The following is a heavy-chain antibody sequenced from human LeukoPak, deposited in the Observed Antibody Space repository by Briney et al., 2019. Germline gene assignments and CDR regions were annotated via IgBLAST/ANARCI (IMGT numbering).Heavy chain of an antibody. CDR1: GFIFRAYV. D-gene: IGHD3-22*01. Sequence: PGRSLRLSCAASGFIFRAYVMPWVRQAPGKRLEWVALISADGGTKYHADSVKGRFTISRDDSKNTLYLQMSSLSAEDTAVYYCARDPGDSNGFHYFDSWGQGTLVTVSS. V-gene: IGHV3-30-3*01. CDR2: ISADGGTK. CDR3: ARDPGDSNGFHYFDS. J-gene: IGHJ4*02.